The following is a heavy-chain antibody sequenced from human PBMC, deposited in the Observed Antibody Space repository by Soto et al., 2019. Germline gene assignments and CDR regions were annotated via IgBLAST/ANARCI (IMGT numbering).Heavy chain of an antibody. CDR2: IYAGGST. CDR1: GFSVSSGY. V-gene: IGHV3-53*01. D-gene: IGHD6-19*01. J-gene: IGHJ4*02. CDR3: ASDPNHSASYIRY. Sequence: GESLRLSCAVSGFSVSSGYMSWVRLAPGKGLEWVSVIYAGGSTFYADSVKGRFTISRDNSKNTLYLQMDSLRVEDTAVYYCASDPNHSASYIRYWCQALLVTVSA.